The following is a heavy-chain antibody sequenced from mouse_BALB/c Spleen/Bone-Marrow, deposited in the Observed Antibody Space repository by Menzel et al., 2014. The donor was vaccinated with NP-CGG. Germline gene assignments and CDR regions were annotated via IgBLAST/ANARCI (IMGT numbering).Heavy chain of an antibody. CDR2: ISSGSSTI. V-gene: IGHV5-17*02. Sequence: EVKLVESGGGLVQPGGSRKLSCAASGFTFSSFGMHWVRQAPEKGLEWVAYISSGSSTIYYADTAKGRFTISRGNPKXTLFPQMTSLRSEDTAMYYCARGAARATWFAYWGQGTLVTVSA. CDR1: GFTFSSFG. CDR3: ARGAARATWFAY. J-gene: IGHJ3*01. D-gene: IGHD3-1*01.